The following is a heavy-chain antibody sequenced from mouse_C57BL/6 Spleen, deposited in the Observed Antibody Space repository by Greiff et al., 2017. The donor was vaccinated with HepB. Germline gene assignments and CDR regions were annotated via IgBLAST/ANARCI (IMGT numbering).Heavy chain of an antibody. J-gene: IGHJ2*01. Sequence: QVQLQQPGAELVKPGASVKLSCKASGYTFTSYWMQWVKQRPGQGLEWIGEIDPSDSYTNYNQKFKGKATLTVDTSSSTAYMQLSSLTSEDSAVYYCARHYDYAVDYWGQGTTLTVSS. CDR3: ARHYDYAVDY. CDR1: GYTFTSYW. V-gene: IGHV1-50*01. CDR2: IDPSDSYT. D-gene: IGHD2-4*01.